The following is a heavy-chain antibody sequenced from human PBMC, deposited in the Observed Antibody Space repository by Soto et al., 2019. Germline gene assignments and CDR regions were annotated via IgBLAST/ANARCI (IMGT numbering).Heavy chain of an antibody. CDR1: GYTFPNYW. D-gene: IGHD3-22*01. J-gene: IGHJ3*02. CDR3: ARHHYYDSSGARGAFDI. Sequence: GESLKISCQGSGYTFPNYWITWVRQMPGKCLEWMGRIDPSDSFTSYSPSFEGHVTISVDKSISTAYLQWSSLKASDTAMYYCARHHYYDSSGARGAFDIWGQGTMVTVSS. V-gene: IGHV5-10-1*01. CDR2: IDPSDSFT.